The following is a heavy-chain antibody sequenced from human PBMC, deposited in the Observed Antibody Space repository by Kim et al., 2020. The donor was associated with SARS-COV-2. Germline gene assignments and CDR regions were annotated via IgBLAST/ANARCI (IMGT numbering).Heavy chain of an antibody. J-gene: IGHJ6*02. CDR2: IDDSGTI. CDR1: GGLISTYY. CDR3: ARDRGDGSAWYLGLDV. V-gene: IGHV4-59*01. D-gene: IGHD6-13*01. Sequence: SETLSLICTVSGGLISTYYWTWIRQSPGKGLEWIGNIDDSGTIDYNPSLKSRVTISIDTSKSQFSLNMRSVTAADTAMYYCARDRGDGSAWYLGLDVWGQGTTVTVSS.